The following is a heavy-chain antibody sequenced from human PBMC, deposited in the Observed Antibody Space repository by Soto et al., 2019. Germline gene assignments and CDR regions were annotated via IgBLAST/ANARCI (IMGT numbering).Heavy chain of an antibody. CDR1: GGSITTYY. Sequence: PSETLSLTCTVSGGSITTYYWSWIRQPPGKGLEWIGYIYYSGSTSFNPSLKSRVTISVDTSKNQFSLKVSSVTAADTAVYYCARSKVYYYYMDVWGKGTTVTVSS. CDR3: ARSKVYYYYMDV. J-gene: IGHJ6*03. CDR2: IYYSGST. V-gene: IGHV4-59*01.